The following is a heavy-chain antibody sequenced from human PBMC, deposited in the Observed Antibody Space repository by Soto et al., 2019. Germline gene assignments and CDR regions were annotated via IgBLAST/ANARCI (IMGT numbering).Heavy chain of an antibody. CDR1: GGSITSSSHF. V-gene: IGHV4-39*01. CDR3: AGQTFTIAAASYGRSNWFDP. Sequence: SETLSLTCSASGGSITSSSHFWGWVRPPPGKGLEWIGTIYFTGNTYYTPSLKSRLTMSIDTSKNEFSLRLNSVTAADTAVYYCAGQTFTIAAASYGRSNWFDPWGPGTLVTVSS. J-gene: IGHJ5*02. CDR2: IYFTGNT. D-gene: IGHD6-25*01.